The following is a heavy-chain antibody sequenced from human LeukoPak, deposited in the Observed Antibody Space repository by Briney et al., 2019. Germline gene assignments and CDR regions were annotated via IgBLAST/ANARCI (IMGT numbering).Heavy chain of an antibody. CDR2: ISSDASSI. Sequence: AGGSLRLSCAASGFTFRSYWMHWVRQAPGKGLMWVSRISSDASSILYADSVKGRFTISRDNAKNTLYLQMNSLRAEDTAVYYCATLGPPIYWGQGTLVTVSS. CDR1: GFTFRSYW. CDR3: ATLGPPIY. J-gene: IGHJ4*02. V-gene: IGHV3-74*01.